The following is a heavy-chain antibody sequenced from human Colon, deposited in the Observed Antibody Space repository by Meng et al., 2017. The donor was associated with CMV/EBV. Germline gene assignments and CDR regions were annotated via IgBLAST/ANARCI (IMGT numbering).Heavy chain of an antibody. CDR1: GYTFSTYW. D-gene: IGHD3-22*01. V-gene: IGHV5-51*01. CDR3: ARPRESSGYHSIFDL. Sequence: GGSLRLSCKASGYTFSTYWIGWVRQMPGKGLEWMGIIFPGDSDTRYSPSFHGQVTMSVDKSTSTAYLHWSSLKASDTAVYYCARPRESSGYHSIFDLWGQGTQVTVSS. CDR2: IFPGDSDT. J-gene: IGHJ4*02.